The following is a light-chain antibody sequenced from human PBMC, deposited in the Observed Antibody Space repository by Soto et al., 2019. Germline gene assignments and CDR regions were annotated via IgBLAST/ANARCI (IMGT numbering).Light chain of an antibody. V-gene: IGLV2-14*01. CDR2: DVS. J-gene: IGLJ1*01. CDR1: SSDVGDYNY. CDR3: SSYISSTTRV. Sequence: QSALTQPASVSGSPGQSITISCTGTSSDVGDYNYVSWYQEHPGKAPKLMIYDVSNRPSGVSNRFSGSKSGSTASLTISGLQAEDEADYYCSSYISSTTRVFGTGTKVTVL.